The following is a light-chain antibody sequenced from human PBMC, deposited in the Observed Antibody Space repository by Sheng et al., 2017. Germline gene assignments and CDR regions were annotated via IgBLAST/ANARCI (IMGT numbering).Light chain of an antibody. CDR2: GTG. CDR1: TSNIGAGYD. CDR3: QSYDSSLSGSSFV. Sequence: QSVLTQPPSMSGAPGQRVTISCTGTTSNIGAGYDVHWYQQVPGTAPKLLIYGTGNRPSGVPDRFSGSKSGTSASLAITGLQAEDEADYYCQSYDSSLSGSSFVFGTGTRVTVL. J-gene: IGLJ1*01. V-gene: IGLV1-40*01.